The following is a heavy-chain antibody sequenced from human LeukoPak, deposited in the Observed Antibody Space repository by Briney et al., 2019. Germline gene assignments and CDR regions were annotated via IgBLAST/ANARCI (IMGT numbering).Heavy chain of an antibody. D-gene: IGHD6-13*01. V-gene: IGHV3-23*01. CDR3: AKDGYSSSWYYFDY. Sequence: PGGSLRLSCAASGFTFSNYAMSWVRQAPGKGLEWVSAIRDSGSSTHYADSVKGRFTISRDNSKNTLYLQMNSLRAEDTAVYYCAKDGYSSSWYYFDYWGQGTLVTVSS. J-gene: IGHJ4*02. CDR1: GFTFSNYA. CDR2: IRDSGSST.